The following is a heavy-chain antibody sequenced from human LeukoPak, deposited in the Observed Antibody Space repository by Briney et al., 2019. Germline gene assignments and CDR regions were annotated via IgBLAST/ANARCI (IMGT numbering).Heavy chain of an antibody. Sequence: SETLSLTCAVYGGSFSGYYWSWIRQPPGKGLEWIGEINHSGSTNYNPSLKRRVTISVDTSKNQFSLKLSSVTAADTAVYYCARTGGSTSCDYWGQGTLVTVSS. CDR3: ARTGGSTSCDY. CDR1: GGSFSGYY. D-gene: IGHD2-2*01. V-gene: IGHV4-34*01. CDR2: INHSGST. J-gene: IGHJ4*02.